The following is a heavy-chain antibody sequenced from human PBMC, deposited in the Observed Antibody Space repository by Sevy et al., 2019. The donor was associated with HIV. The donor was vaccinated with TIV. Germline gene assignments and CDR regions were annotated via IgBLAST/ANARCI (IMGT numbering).Heavy chain of an antibody. D-gene: IGHD7-27*01. J-gene: IGHJ4*02. V-gene: IGHV1-8*01. CDR1: GYTFTSFD. Sequence: ASVKVSCKASGYTFTSFDINWVRQATGQGLEWMGWMSPNSGNTGYAQKFQGRVTMTRNTSISTAYMELSSLRSEDTDVYYCARGRLTGIGFDYWGQGTLVTVSS. CDR3: ARGRLTGIGFDY. CDR2: MSPNSGNT.